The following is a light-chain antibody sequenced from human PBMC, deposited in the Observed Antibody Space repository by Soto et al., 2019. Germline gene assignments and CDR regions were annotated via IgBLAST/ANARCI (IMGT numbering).Light chain of an antibody. CDR3: QQYGSSPFT. CDR2: GAS. V-gene: IGKV3-20*01. CDR1: QSVSNNY. J-gene: IGKJ3*01. Sequence: EIVLTQSPGTLSLSTGERATLSCRASQSVSNNYLAWYQQKPGQAPRLLIYGASSRATGIPDRFSGSGSGTDFTLTISRLEPEDFAVYYCQQYGSSPFTFGPGTKVDIK.